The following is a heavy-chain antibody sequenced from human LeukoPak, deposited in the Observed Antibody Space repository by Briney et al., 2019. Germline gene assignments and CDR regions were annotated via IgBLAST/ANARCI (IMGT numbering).Heavy chain of an antibody. J-gene: IGHJ6*03. CDR2: IYYSGST. D-gene: IGHD3-22*01. V-gene: IGHV4-59*01. CDR3: ATIINITMIDNYYMDV. Sequence: SETLSLTCTVSGDSISSYYWSWIRQPPGKGLEWIGYIYYSGSTTYNPSLKSRVTMSVDTSNNQFSLKLSSVTAADTAVYYCATIINITMIDNYYMDVWGKGTTVTVSS. CDR1: GDSISSYY.